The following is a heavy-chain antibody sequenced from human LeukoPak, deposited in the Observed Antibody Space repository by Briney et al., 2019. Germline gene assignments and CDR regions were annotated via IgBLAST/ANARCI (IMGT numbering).Heavy chain of an antibody. CDR1: GGSFSGYY. CDR2: INHSGST. D-gene: IGHD2-2*03. J-gene: IGHJ4*02. V-gene: IGHV4-34*01. Sequence: SSETLSLTCAVYGGSFSGYYCSWIRQPPGKGLEWSGEINHSGSTNYNPSLKSRVTISVDTSKNQFSLKLSSVTAADTAVYYCAKGLVGYCSSTSCFDAPSYFDYWGQGTLVTVSS. CDR3: AKGLVGYCSSTSCFDAPSYFDY.